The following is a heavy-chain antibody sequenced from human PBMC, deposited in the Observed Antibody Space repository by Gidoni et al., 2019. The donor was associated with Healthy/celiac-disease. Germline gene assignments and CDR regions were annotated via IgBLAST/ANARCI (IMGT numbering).Heavy chain of an antibody. CDR2: ISSSSSYI. Sequence: EVQLVESGGGLVKPGGSLRLSCAASGLPFSSYSMNWVRQAPGKGLEWVSSISSSSSYIYYADSVKGRFTISRDNAKNSLYLQMNSLRAEDTAVYYCARAAMVRGPYFQHWGQGTLVTVSS. J-gene: IGHJ1*01. CDR3: ARAAMVRGPYFQH. V-gene: IGHV3-21*01. D-gene: IGHD5-18*01. CDR1: GLPFSSYS.